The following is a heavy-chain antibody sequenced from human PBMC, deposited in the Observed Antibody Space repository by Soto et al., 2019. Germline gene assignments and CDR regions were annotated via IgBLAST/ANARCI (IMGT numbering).Heavy chain of an antibody. CDR2: ISSASSYA. J-gene: IGHJ4*02. CDR1: GFTFSDYY. D-gene: IGHD2-21*01. Sequence: LRLSCVAPGFTFSDYYMSWIRQAPGKGLEWISYISSASSYANYADSVKGRFTISRDNAKNSLYLQMSSLRADDTAVYYCARDPVGVDSTFFFDSWGQGTLVTVSS. V-gene: IGHV3-11*06. CDR3: ARDPVGVDSTFFFDS.